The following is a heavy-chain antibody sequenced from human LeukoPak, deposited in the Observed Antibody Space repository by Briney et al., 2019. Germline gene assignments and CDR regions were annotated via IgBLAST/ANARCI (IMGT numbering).Heavy chain of an antibody. CDR2: IYYSGST. D-gene: IGHD5-12*01. V-gene: IGHV4-59*01. CDR3: ARLPSGYRFDWFDP. Sequence: SETLSLTCTVSGGSISSYYWSWIRQPPGKGLEWIGYIYYSGSTNYNPSLKSRVTISVDTSKNPFSLKLSSVTAADTAVYYCARLPSGYRFDWFDPWGQGTLVTVSS. CDR1: GGSISSYY. J-gene: IGHJ5*02.